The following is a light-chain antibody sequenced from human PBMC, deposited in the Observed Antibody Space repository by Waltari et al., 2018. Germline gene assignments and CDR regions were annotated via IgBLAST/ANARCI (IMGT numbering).Light chain of an antibody. J-gene: IGKJ4*01. CDR2: WAS. V-gene: IGKV4-1*01. CDR1: QSVLYSSTSTNY. CDR3: QQYYLSPPT. Sequence: DIVITHSPHSLSVSLGESPALPCTSLQSVLYSSTSTNYLAWYQQKPGQPPKLLIYWASTRESGVPARFSGSGSGTDFTLTISSLRAEDVAVYYCQQYYLSPPTFGGGTKVEIK.